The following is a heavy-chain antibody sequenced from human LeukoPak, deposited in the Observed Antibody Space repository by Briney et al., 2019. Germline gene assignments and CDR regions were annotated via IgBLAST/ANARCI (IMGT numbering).Heavy chain of an antibody. CDR2: ISSDSGTI. CDR3: AKSGTTLITRYFDY. CDR1: GFTFSSYT. V-gene: IGHV3-48*04. D-gene: IGHD2-8*01. J-gene: IGHJ4*02. Sequence: QAGGSLRLSCAASGFTFSSYTINWVRQAPGKGLEWVSSISSDSGTIFYADSVKGRFTTSRDNAKNSLYLEMNSLSAEDTAVYYCAKSGTTLITRYFDYWGQGTLVTVSS.